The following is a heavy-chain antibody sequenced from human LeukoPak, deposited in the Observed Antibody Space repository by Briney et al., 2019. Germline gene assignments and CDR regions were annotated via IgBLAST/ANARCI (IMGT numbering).Heavy chain of an antibody. J-gene: IGHJ4*01. V-gene: IGHV3-74*01. CDR1: GFTFSSSW. CDR3: ARVAGGAFDS. CDR2: INTDGSST. D-gene: IGHD3-10*01. Sequence: GGSLRLSCAASGFTFSSSWMHWVRHAPGKGLVWVSRINTDGSSTIYADSVKGRFTISRDNAKNTLYLQMNSLRAEDTAIYYCARVAGGAFDSWGHGTLVTVSS.